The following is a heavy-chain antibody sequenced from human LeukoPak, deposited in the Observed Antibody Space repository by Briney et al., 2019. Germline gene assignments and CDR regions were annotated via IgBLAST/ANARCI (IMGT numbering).Heavy chain of an antibody. V-gene: IGHV4-31*03. CDR2: IYYSGST. Sequence: SQTLSLTCTVSGGSISSGGYYWSWIRQHPGKGLEWIGYIYYSGSTYYNPSLESRVTISVDTSKNQFSLKLSSVTAADTAVYYCASITQAYDLYYYYGMDVWGQGTTVTVSS. CDR1: GGSISSGGYY. D-gene: IGHD2-8*01. CDR3: ASITQAYDLYYYYGMDV. J-gene: IGHJ6*02.